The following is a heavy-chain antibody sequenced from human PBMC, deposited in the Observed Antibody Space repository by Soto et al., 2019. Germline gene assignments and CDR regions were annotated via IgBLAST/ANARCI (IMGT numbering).Heavy chain of an antibody. D-gene: IGHD4-17*01. Sequence: GGSLRLSCEASGFSFSSHGMHWVRQAPGKGLEWLAVISYDGNNKYYADSVKGRFSISRDNYKNTLYLQMNSLRAEDTAVYYCAKDHLPTTITTPWFDPWGQGTLVTVPS. CDR2: ISYDGNNK. CDR1: GFSFSSHG. V-gene: IGHV3-30*18. J-gene: IGHJ5*02. CDR3: AKDHLPTTITTPWFDP.